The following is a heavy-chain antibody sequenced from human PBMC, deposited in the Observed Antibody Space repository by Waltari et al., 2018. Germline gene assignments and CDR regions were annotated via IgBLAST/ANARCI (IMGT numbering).Heavy chain of an antibody. CDR2: INHGVKT. Sequence: VRLDQWGTELVEPWETLSLTCAVYAGSFSAFFWSRVRQAPGKGLEWIGEINHGVKTDYNPSLKSRLFMSVDPSKNQFSLMLSSVTAADTAVYYCVRSHCIGDSCFRYFDSWGQGTLVTVSS. CDR3: VRSHCIGDSCFRYFDS. V-gene: IGHV4-34*01. CDR1: AGSFSAFF. D-gene: IGHD2-15*01. J-gene: IGHJ4*02.